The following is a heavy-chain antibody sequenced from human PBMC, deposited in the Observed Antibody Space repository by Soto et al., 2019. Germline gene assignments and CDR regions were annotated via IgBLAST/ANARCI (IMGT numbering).Heavy chain of an antibody. J-gene: IGHJ6*02. D-gene: IGHD2-21*02. CDR1: GYSFTSYW. Sequence: GKSLKISCKGSGYSFTSYWISWVRQMPGKGLEWMGRIDPSDSYTNYSPSFQGHVTISADKSVSTAYLQWSSLKASDTAMYYCARSCYSCYYGMDVWGQGTTVTVSS. V-gene: IGHV5-10-1*01. CDR2: IDPSDSYT. CDR3: ARSCYSCYYGMDV.